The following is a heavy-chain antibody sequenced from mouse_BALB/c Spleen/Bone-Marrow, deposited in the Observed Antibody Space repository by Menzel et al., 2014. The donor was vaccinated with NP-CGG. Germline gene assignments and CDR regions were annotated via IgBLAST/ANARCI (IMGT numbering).Heavy chain of an antibody. D-gene: IGHD2-4*01. V-gene: IGHV7-3*02. CDR1: GFTFTDXY. J-gene: IGHJ2*01. Sequence: EVKLMESGGGLVQPGDSLRLSCATSGFTFTDXYXNWVRQPPGKAREWLGFIRNKANGYTTEYSASVKGRFTISRDNSQSILYLQMNTLRAEDSATYYCARDRGLTYFDYWGQGTTLTVSS. CDR3: ARDRGLTYFDY. CDR2: IRNKANGYTT.